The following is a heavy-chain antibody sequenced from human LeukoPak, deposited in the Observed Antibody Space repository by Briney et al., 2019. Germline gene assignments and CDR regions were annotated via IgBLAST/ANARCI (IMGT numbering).Heavy chain of an antibody. CDR1: GFTFSSYA. J-gene: IGHJ4*02. CDR2: ISGSGGST. CDR3: AKVLRYFDWLSSFDY. V-gene: IGHV3-23*01. Sequence: PGGSLRLSCAGSGFTFSSYAMSWVRQAPGKGLEWVSAISGSGGSTYYADSVKGRFTISRDNSKNTLYLQMNSLRAEDTAVYYCAKVLRYFDWLSSFDYWGQGTLVTVSS. D-gene: IGHD3-9*01.